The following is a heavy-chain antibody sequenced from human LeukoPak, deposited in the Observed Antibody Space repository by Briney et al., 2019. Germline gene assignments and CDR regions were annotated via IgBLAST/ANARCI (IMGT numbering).Heavy chain of an antibody. CDR3: AREVHYDILTGYYFPLSYGMDV. V-gene: IGHV3-7*01. CDR2: IKQDGSEK. CDR1: GFTFSSYW. D-gene: IGHD3-9*01. Sequence: AGGSLRLSCAASGFTFSSYWMSWVRQAPGKGLEWVANIKQDGSEKYYVDSVKGRFTISRDNAKNSLYLQMNSLRAEDTAVYYCAREVHYDILTGYYFPLSYGMDVWGQGTTVTVSS. J-gene: IGHJ6*02.